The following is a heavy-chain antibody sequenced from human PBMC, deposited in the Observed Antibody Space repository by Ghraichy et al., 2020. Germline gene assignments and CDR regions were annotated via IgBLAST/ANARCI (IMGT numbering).Heavy chain of an antibody. J-gene: IGHJ4*02. CDR2: ISGSGGST. CDR1: GFTFSSYA. CDR3: AKSPPLAPGPAYYYDSSGDDY. D-gene: IGHD3-22*01. Sequence: GGSLRLSCAASGFTFSSYAMNWVRQAPGKGLEWVSAISGSGGSTYYADSVKGRFTISRDNSKNTLYLQMNSLRAEDTAVYYCAKSPPLAPGPAYYYDSSGDDYWGQGTLVTVSS. V-gene: IGHV3-23*01.